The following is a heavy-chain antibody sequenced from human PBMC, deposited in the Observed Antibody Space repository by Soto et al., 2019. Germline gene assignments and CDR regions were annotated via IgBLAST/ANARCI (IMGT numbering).Heavy chain of an antibody. D-gene: IGHD6-13*01. CDR1: GGSISSSNW. V-gene: IGHV4-4*02. J-gene: IGHJ4*02. CDR3: ARWYPPYYFDY. CDR2: IYHSWTT. Sequence: QVQLQESGPGLVKPSGTLSLTCVVSGGSISSSNWWSWVRQPPGKGLEWIGEIYHSWTTNYNPSLKSRVTISVDTFKNQFSLNLSSVIAADTAVYYCARWYPPYYFDYWGQGTLVTVSS.